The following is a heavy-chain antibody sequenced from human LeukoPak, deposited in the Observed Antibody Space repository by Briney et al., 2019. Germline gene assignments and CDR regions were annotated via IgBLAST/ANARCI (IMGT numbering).Heavy chain of an antibody. CDR3: ARGYSPTIRTTGNDY. Sequence: ASVKVSCKASGYTFTSHDINWVRQATGQGLEWMGWMNPNSGNTGYAQKFQGRVIMSRDTSINTAYMELLSLRSDDTAVYYCARGYSPTIRTTGNDYWGQGTLVTVSS. D-gene: IGHD1-1*01. J-gene: IGHJ4*02. CDR2: MNPNSGNT. V-gene: IGHV1-8*01. CDR1: GYTFTSHD.